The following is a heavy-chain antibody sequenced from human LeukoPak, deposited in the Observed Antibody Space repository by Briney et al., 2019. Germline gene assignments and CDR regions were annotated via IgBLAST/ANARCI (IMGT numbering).Heavy chain of an antibody. Sequence: SETPSLTCAVYGGSFSGYYWSWIRQPPGKGLEWIGEINHSGSTNYNPSLKSRVTISVDTSKNQFSLKLSSVTAADTAVYYCARGVEDVVVPAAIFAYYYYGMDVWGKGTTVTVSS. D-gene: IGHD2-2*01. V-gene: IGHV4-34*01. CDR3: ARGVEDVVVPAAIFAYYYYGMDV. CDR2: INHSGST. CDR1: GGSFSGYY. J-gene: IGHJ6*04.